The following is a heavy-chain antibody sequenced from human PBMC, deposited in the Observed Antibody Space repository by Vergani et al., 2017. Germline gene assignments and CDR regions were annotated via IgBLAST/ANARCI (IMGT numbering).Heavy chain of an antibody. CDR1: GFTFSSYA. D-gene: IGHD1-1*01. CDR2: IYSGGSST. J-gene: IGHJ6*03. CDR3: AKSNNWNDDYYYYYMEV. Sequence: EVQLLESGGGLVQPGGSLRLSCAASGFTFSSYAMSWVRQAPGKGLEWVSVIYSGGSSTYYADSVKGRFTISRDNSKNTLYLQMNSLRAEDTAVYYCAKSNNWNDDYYYYYMEVWGKGTTVTVSS. V-gene: IGHV3-23*03.